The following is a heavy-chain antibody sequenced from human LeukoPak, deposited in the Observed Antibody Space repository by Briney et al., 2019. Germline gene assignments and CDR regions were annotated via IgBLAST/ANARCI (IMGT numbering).Heavy chain of an antibody. J-gene: IGHJ4*02. CDR1: GFTFSSYS. Sequence: GGSLRLSCAASGFTFSSYSMNWVRQAPGKGLEWVSSISSSSSYIYYADSVKGRFTISRDNAKNSLYLQMNSLRAEDTAVYYCAGERSIAARPVLDYWGQGTLVTVSS. V-gene: IGHV3-21*01. D-gene: IGHD6-6*01. CDR3: AGERSIAARPVLDY. CDR2: ISSSSSYI.